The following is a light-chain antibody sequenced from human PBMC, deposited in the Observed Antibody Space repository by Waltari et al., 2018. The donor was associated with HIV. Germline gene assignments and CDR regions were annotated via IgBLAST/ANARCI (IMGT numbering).Light chain of an antibody. V-gene: IGLV3-21*02. CDR1: HIGNKN. CDR3: QVWDGSSDHPKVV. Sequence: SYVLTPPPSVSVAPGHTATITCGGNHIGNKNVQWYQQKPGQAPVLVVYDDSDRPSGIPERFSGSNSGNTATLTISRVEVGDEADYYCQVWDGSSDHPKVVLGGGTKLTVL. J-gene: IGLJ2*01. CDR2: DDS.